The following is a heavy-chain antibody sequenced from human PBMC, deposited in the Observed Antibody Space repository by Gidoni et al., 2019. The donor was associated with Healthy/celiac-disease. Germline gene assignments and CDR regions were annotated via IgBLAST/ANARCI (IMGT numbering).Heavy chain of an antibody. D-gene: IGHD3-10*01. V-gene: IGHV3-48*01. CDR1: GFTFSSYS. CDR2: ISSSSSTI. CDR3: ARAKSKRYYGSGSYDY. Sequence: EVQLVESGGGLVQPGGSLRLSCAASGFTFSSYSMNWVRQAPGKGLEWVSYISSSSSTIYYADSVKGRFTISRDNAKNSLYLQMNSLRAEDTAVYYCARAKSKRYYGSGSYDYWGQGTLVTVSS. J-gene: IGHJ4*02.